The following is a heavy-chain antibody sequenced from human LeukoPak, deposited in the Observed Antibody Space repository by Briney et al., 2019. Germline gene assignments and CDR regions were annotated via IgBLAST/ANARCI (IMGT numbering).Heavy chain of an antibody. D-gene: IGHD2-15*01. CDR2: INHSGST. Sequence: SETLSITCAVYGGSFSGYYWSWIRQPPGKGLEWIGEINHSGSTNYNPSLKSPVTISVDTSKNQFSLKLSSVTAADTAVYYCARGLALVVVAAKRARAFDIWGQGTMVTVSS. V-gene: IGHV4-34*01. CDR3: ARGLALVVVAAKRARAFDI. J-gene: IGHJ3*02. CDR1: GGSFSGYY.